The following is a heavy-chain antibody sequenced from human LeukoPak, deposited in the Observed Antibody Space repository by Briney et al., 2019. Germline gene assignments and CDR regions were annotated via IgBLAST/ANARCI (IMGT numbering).Heavy chain of an antibody. CDR3: ARDMGCTSTTCRNKWFDP. Sequence: GGSLRLSCAASGFTFSGYPIHWVRQAPGKGLEWVSVIYRDGTTFYANSVKGRFTISRDNSKNTLYLQMNALRAEDTALYYCARDMGCTSTTCRNKWFDPWGQGTLVTVSS. D-gene: IGHD2-2*01. CDR1: GFTFSGYP. CDR2: IYRDGTT. J-gene: IGHJ5*02. V-gene: IGHV3-53*01.